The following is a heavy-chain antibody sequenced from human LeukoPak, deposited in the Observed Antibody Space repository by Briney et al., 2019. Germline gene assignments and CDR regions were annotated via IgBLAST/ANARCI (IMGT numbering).Heavy chain of an antibody. J-gene: IGHJ4*02. CDR2: ISSSGNTI. V-gene: IGHV3-48*03. CDR1: RFTFRNYE. CDR3: ARVMQIAAAAFDC. D-gene: IGHD6-13*01. Sequence: GGSLRLSFAASRFTFRNYEMNWVRQAPGKGLEWVSYISSSGNTINYTDSVKGRFTISRDNAKNSLYLQMNSLRVEDTAIYYCARVMQIAAAAFDCWGQGTLVTVSS.